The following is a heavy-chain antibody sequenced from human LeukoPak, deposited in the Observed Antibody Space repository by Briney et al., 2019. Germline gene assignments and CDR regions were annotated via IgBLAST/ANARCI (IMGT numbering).Heavy chain of an antibody. V-gene: IGHV3-21*01. CDR1: GFTFSTYA. J-gene: IGHJ4*02. CDR3: ARENDQGFDY. CDR2: FGTRSTSI. Sequence: GGSLRLSCAASGFTFSTYAMNWVRQAPGKGLEWVSSFGTRSTSIYYAHSVTGRFIISRDNAKNSLYLQMNSLRAEDTAVYYCARENDQGFDYWGQGTLVTVSS. D-gene: IGHD3-16*01.